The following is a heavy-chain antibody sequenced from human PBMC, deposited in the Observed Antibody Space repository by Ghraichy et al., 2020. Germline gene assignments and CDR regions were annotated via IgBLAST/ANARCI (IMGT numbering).Heavy chain of an antibody. Sequence: SVKVSCKASGGTFSSYAISWVRQAPGQGLEWMGRIIPILGIANYAQKFQGRVTITADKSTSTAYMELSSLTSEDTAVYYCARDRCGSTSCYRVRYGMDVWGQGTTVTVSS. V-gene: IGHV1-69*04. D-gene: IGHD2-2*01. CDR3: ARDRCGSTSCYRVRYGMDV. J-gene: IGHJ6*02. CDR2: IIPILGIA. CDR1: GGTFSSYA.